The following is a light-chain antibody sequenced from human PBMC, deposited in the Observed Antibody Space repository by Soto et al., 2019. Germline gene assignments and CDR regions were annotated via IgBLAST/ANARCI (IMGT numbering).Light chain of an antibody. CDR3: QQYRNWPRT. J-gene: IGKJ1*01. V-gene: IGKV3-15*01. CDR2: GAS. CDR1: QSISRN. Sequence: EIMMTQSPPTLYVSPGERATLSCRASQSISRNLAWFQQKPGQAPSLLIFGASTRAAGIPARFSGSGSGTEFTLTISSLQSEDFAVYYCQQYRNWPRTFGQGTKVDIK.